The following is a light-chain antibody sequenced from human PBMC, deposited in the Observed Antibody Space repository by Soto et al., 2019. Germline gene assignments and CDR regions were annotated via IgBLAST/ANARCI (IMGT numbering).Light chain of an antibody. Sequence: VLTQSPSASASLGASVKLTCTLSSGHNSYAIVWHQQQPEKGPRYLMRLNSDGSHTKGDGIPDRFSGSSSGAERYLTISSLQSEDEADYYCQTWGTGIQVFGGGTKLTVL. V-gene: IGLV4-69*01. CDR3: QTWGTGIQV. CDR2: LNSDGSH. J-gene: IGLJ3*02. CDR1: SGHNSYA.